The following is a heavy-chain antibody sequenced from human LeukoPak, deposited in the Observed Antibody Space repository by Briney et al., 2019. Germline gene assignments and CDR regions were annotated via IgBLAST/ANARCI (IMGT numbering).Heavy chain of an antibody. D-gene: IGHD3-10*01. V-gene: IGHV4-34*01. CDR1: GGSFSGYY. Sequence: PSETLSLTCAVYGGSFSGYYWSWIRQPPGKGLEWIGEINHSGSTNYNPSLKSRVTISVDTSKNQFSLKLSSVTAADTAVYYCARGRRITMVRGVPSPFDYWGQGTLVTVSS. CDR2: INHSGST. J-gene: IGHJ4*02. CDR3: ARGRRITMVRGVPSPFDY.